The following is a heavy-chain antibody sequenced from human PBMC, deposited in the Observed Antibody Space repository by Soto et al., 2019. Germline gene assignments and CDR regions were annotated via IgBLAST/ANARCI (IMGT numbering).Heavy chain of an antibody. CDR2: VSPYNGNA. CDR1: GYTFINYA. V-gene: IGHV1-18*04. Sequence: XSVKVCCKPAGYTFINYASIWGRQAPGQGLEWMGWVSPYNGNANYTEKFQGRVSMTTDTSTTTAYMELTSLTSDDTDIYYCERAISLIMADPAHWGQGTMATVS. D-gene: IGHD2-8*01. CDR3: ERAISLIMADPAH. J-gene: IGHJ4*02.